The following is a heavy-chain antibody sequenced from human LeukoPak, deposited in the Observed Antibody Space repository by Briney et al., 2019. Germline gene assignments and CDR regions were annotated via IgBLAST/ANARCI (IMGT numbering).Heavy chain of an antibody. D-gene: IGHD1-26*01. CDR1: GYSISSGYY. J-gene: IGHJ4*02. CDR2: IYHSGST. V-gene: IGHV4-38-2*02. Sequence: PSETLSLTCTVSGYSISSGYYWGWIRQPPGKGLEWIGSIYHSGSTYYNPSLKSRVTISVDTSKNQFSLKLSSVTAADTAVYYCARDPAVGATSPFDYWGQGTLVTVSS. CDR3: ARDPAVGATSPFDY.